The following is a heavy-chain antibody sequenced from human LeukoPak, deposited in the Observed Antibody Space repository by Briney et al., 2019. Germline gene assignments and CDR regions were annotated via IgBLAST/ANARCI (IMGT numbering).Heavy chain of an antibody. CDR2: ISSTSNTI. CDR3: ARGFGRFGQSSAKLDS. D-gene: IGHD3-10*01. Sequence: GGSLRLSCAASGFTFSSYSMNWVRQAPGKGLEWVSYISSTSNTIYYADSVKGRFTISRDNAKNSLYLQMNSLRAEDTAVYYCARGFGRFGQSSAKLDSWGQGTLLTVSS. J-gene: IGHJ4*02. CDR1: GFTFSSYS. V-gene: IGHV3-48*01.